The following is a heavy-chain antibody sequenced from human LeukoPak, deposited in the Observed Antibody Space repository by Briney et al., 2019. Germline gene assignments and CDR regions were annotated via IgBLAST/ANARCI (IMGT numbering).Heavy chain of an antibody. V-gene: IGHV1-58*01. Sequence: SVKVSCKASGFTFTSSAVQWVRQARGQRLEWIGWIVVGSGNTNYAQKFQERVTITRDMSTSTAYMELSSLRSEDTAVYYCAAGGGYLLLGFGYWGQGTLVTVSS. CDR2: IVVGSGNT. D-gene: IGHD6-25*01. CDR3: AAGGGYLLLGFGY. CDR1: GFTFTSSA. J-gene: IGHJ4*02.